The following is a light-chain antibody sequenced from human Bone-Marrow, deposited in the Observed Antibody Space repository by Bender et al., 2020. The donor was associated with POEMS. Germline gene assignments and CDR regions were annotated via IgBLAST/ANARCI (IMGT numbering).Light chain of an antibody. V-gene: IGLV2-23*02. CDR2: EVT. CDR1: SGDVVNYNR. CDR3: CSFAGPFSWV. Sequence: QSVLTQPPSVSGAPGQRVTISCTGASGDVVNYNRVSWYQQHPGKAPKLMIYEVTKRPSGVSNRFSGSKSDNTASLTISGLQAEDEAEYYCCSFAGPFSWVFGGGTKVTVL. J-gene: IGLJ3*02.